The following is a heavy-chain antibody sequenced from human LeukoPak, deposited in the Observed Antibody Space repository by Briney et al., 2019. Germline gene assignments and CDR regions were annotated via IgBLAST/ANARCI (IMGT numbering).Heavy chain of an antibody. CDR1: GYTFTSYA. CDR2: INAGNGNT. Sequence: ASVKVSCKASGYTFTSYAMHWVRQAPGQRLEWMGWINAGNGNTKYSQKFQGRVTITRDTSASTAYMELSSLRSEDTSIYYCARDMSSGWSFDYRGQGTLVTVSS. V-gene: IGHV1-3*01. J-gene: IGHJ4*02. D-gene: IGHD6-19*01. CDR3: ARDMSSGWSFDY.